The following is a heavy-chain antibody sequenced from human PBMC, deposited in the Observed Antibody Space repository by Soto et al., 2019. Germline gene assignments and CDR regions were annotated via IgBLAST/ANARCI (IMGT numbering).Heavy chain of an antibody. D-gene: IGHD5-12*01. CDR2: INPNSGGT. J-gene: IGHJ4*02. Sequence: ASVKVSCKASGYTFTGYYMHWVRQAPGQGLEWMGWINPNSGGTNYAQKFQGRVTMTRDTSISTAYMELSRLRSDDTAVYYCARDGGGSGYDSFFDYWGQGTLVTVSS. CDR1: GYTFTGYY. CDR3: ARDGGGSGYDSFFDY. V-gene: IGHV1-2*02.